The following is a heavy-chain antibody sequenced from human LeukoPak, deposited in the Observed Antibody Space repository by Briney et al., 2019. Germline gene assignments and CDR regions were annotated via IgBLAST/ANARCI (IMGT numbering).Heavy chain of an antibody. J-gene: IGHJ4*02. V-gene: IGHV1-18*01. D-gene: IGHD6-13*01. Sequence: ASVKVSCKASGYTFTSYGISWVRQAPGQGLEWMGWISAYNGNTNYAQKLQGRGTMTTDTSTSTAYMELRSLRSDDPAVYYCAREYPSSSWDPPHLDFWGQGTLVTVSS. CDR3: AREYPSSSWDPPHLDF. CDR1: GYTFTSYG. CDR2: ISAYNGNT.